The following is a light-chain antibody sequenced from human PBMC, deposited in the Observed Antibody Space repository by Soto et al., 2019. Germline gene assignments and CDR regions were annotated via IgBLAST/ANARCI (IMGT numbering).Light chain of an antibody. CDR2: GAS. CDR1: QSVSSSY. Sequence: EIVLTQSPGTLSLSPGERATLSCRASQSVSSSYLAWYQQKPGQAPSLLMYGASSRATGIPDRISGSGSGTDFPLTISRLEPEDFAVYYCHQYGSSPATFGQGTEVEIK. V-gene: IGKV3-20*01. J-gene: IGKJ1*01. CDR3: HQYGSSPAT.